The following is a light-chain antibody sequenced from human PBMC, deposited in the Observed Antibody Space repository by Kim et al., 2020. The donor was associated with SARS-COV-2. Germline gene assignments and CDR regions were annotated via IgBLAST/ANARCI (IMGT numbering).Light chain of an antibody. J-gene: IGLJ3*02. Sequence: NFMLTQPHSVSGSPGKTITISCTGSSGSIASNYVQWYQQRPGRAPATVIYEDDQRPSGVPDRFSGSIDSSSNSASLTISGLKTEDEAYYYCQSYDSVTLVFGGGTQLTVL. CDR3: QSYDSVTLV. CDR1: SGSIASNY. V-gene: IGLV6-57*02. CDR2: EDD.